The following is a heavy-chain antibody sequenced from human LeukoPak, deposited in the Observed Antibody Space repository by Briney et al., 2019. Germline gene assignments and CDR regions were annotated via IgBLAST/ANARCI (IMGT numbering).Heavy chain of an antibody. Sequence: SVKVSCRASGGTFNNHAISWVRQAPGQGLEWMGVIIPISGTANYAQKFQGRVTITADESTSTVYMELSSLTSEDTAVYYCARWAGESSSWYPALFDYWGQGTLVTVSS. CDR3: ARWAGESSSWYPALFDY. V-gene: IGHV1-69*13. CDR1: GGTFNNHA. CDR2: IIPISGTA. D-gene: IGHD6-13*01. J-gene: IGHJ4*02.